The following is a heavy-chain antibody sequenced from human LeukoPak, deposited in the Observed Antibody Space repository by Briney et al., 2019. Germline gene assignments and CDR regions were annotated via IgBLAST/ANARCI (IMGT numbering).Heavy chain of an antibody. CDR2: IIPIFGTA. Sequence: EASVKVSCKASGYTFTSYGISWVRQAPGQGLEWMGGIIPIFGTANYAQKFQGRVTITADESTSTAYMELSSLRSEDTAVYYCARDLIVVVPAAIRYYYYGMDVWGQGTTVTVSS. J-gene: IGHJ6*02. D-gene: IGHD2-2*01. CDR3: ARDLIVVVPAAIRYYYYGMDV. CDR1: GYTFTSYG. V-gene: IGHV1-69*13.